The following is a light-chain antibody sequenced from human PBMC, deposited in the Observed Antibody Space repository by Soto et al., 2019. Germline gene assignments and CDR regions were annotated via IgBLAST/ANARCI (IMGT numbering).Light chain of an antibody. V-gene: IGLV2-14*01. CDR1: SSDIGHYDY. Sequence: QSALTQPASVSGSPGQSITISCTGTSSDIGHYDYVSWYQQHPGKAPKVIIYGVTNRPSGVSHRFSGSKSANTASLTISGLQAEDEADHYCTSYTSSSTHVFGTGTKVTVL. CDR2: GVT. J-gene: IGLJ1*01. CDR3: TSYTSSSTHV.